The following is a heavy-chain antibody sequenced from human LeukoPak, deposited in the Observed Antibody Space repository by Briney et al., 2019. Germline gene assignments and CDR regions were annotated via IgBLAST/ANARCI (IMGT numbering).Heavy chain of an antibody. J-gene: IGHJ6*04. V-gene: IGHV1-2*02. Sequence: ASVKVSCKASGYTFTGHYMHWVRQAPGQGLEWMGWINPNSGGTKYSQKFQGRVTMTSDTSISTAYMDLSSLTSDDTAVYYCARDRNLRYDSSLDVWGKGTTVTVSS. D-gene: IGHD3-22*01. CDR2: INPNSGGT. CDR3: ARDRNLRYDSSLDV. CDR1: GYTFTGHY.